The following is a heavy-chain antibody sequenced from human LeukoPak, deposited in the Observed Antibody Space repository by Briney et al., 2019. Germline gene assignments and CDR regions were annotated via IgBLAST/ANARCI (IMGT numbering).Heavy chain of an antibody. CDR3: VRDGVGAPPFDY. D-gene: IGHD1-26*01. CDR2: ISSDGSDT. V-gene: IGHV3-74*01. CDR1: GFSFSNYW. Sequence: GGSLRLSCAASGFSFSNYWMHWVRQAPGKGLVWVSRISSDGSDTIYADSVKGRFTMSRDNAKNTLLLQMNSLRAEDTAVYYCVRDGVGAPPFDYWGQGVLVTVSS. J-gene: IGHJ4*02.